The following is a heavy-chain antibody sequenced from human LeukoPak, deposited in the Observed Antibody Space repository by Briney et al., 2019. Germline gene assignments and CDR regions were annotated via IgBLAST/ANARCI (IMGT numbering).Heavy chain of an antibody. J-gene: IGHJ4*02. Sequence: PGGSLRLSCAASGFTFSGSAMHWVRQASGKGLEWVGRIRSKANSYATAYAASVKGRFTISRDDSKNTAYLQMNSLKTEDTAVYYCTSPDYYDSSGHPIDYWGQGTLVTVSS. CDR3: TSPDYYDSSGHPIDY. CDR2: IRSKANSYAT. CDR1: GFTFSGSA. D-gene: IGHD3-22*01. V-gene: IGHV3-73*01.